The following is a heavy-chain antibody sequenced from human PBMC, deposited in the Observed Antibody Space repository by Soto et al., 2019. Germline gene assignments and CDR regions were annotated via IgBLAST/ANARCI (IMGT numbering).Heavy chain of an antibody. CDR1: GGSIGSYH. CDR2: VYYTGTT. CDR3: ARDTVLTGMFDF. Sequence: ASETLSLTCTVSGGSIGSYHWSWVRQPPGKGLEWIASVYYTGTTNYNPSLGSRVTISIDAPGNRFSMEITSVTAADTAIYYCARDTVLTGMFDFWGQGTLVTVSS. V-gene: IGHV4-59*01. D-gene: IGHD4-17*01. J-gene: IGHJ4*02.